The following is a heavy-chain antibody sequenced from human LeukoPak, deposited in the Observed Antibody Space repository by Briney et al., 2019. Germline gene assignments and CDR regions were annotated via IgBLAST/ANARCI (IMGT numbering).Heavy chain of an antibody. J-gene: IGHJ4*02. D-gene: IGHD1-1*01. CDR2: IKVDGSEK. Sequence: GGSLTLSCVASGFTFSNFWMSWVRQAPGKGLEWVANIKVDGSEKYYADSVEGRFTISRDNAENSLYLQMNSLRAEDSAVYYCGKKTGSTGEAFDYWGQGTLVTVSS. CDR3: GKKTGSTGEAFDY. V-gene: IGHV3-7*03. CDR1: GFTFSNFW.